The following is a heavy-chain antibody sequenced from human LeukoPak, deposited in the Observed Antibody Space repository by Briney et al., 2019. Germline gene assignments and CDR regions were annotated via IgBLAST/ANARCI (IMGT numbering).Heavy chain of an antibody. D-gene: IGHD3-3*01. CDR1: GYTFTSYG. J-gene: IGHJ6*02. Sequence: ASVKVSCKASGYTFTSYGISWVRQAPGQGLEWMGWISAYNGNTNYAQKLQGRVTMTTDTSTSTAYMELRSLRSDDTAVYYCARERSITIFGVVIHYYYYGMDVWGQGTRSPSP. CDR2: ISAYNGNT. V-gene: IGHV1-18*01. CDR3: ARERSITIFGVVIHYYYYGMDV.